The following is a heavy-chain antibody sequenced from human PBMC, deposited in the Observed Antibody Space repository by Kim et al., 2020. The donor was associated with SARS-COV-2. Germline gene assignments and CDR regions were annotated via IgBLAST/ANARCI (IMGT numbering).Heavy chain of an antibody. V-gene: IGHV3-49*03. Sequence: GGSLRLSCTASEFTSGDYAMIWFRQAPGKGLEWVGLIRSKAYGATTEYAAYVKGRFIISSDDSKGIAYLQMHSMQTEDTAMYYCCRGGGYCTSTSCYQHYYCRDVWGEGTTVTVSS. D-gene: IGHD2-2*01. CDR3: CRGGGYCTSTSCYQHYYCRDV. J-gene: IGHJ6*03. CDR2: IRSKAYGATT. CDR1: EFTSGDYA.